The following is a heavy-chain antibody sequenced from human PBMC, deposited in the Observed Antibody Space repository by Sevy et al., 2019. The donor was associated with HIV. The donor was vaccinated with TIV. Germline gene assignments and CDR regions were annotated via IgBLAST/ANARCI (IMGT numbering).Heavy chain of an antibody. CDR3: AREGRQNDYYYYMDV. J-gene: IGHJ6*03. CDR1: GFTFSSYG. CDR2: IWYDGSKK. Sequence: GGSLRLSCAASGFTFSSYGIHWVRQAPGKGLECVATIWYDGSKKYYVDSVKGRFNISRDNSKNTPYLRMNSLRAEDTAVYYCAREGRQNDYYYYMDVWGKGTTVTVSS. V-gene: IGHV3-33*01.